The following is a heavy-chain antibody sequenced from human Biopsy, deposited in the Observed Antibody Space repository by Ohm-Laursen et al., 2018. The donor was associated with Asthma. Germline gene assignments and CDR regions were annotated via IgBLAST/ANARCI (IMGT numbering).Heavy chain of an antibody. CDR1: GGTFNTHV. D-gene: IGHD2-2*01. V-gene: IGHV1-69*01. J-gene: IGHJ4*02. CDR2: INSVFGTT. CDR3: ARKAGSCISRTCYSLDF. Sequence: SSVKVSCKPLGGTFNTHVIGWVRQAPGQGLEWMSGINSVFGTTTYPQKFQDRVTITADDSTSTVYMELSSLRSEDTAVYYCARKAGSCISRTCYSLDFWGQGTLVTVSS.